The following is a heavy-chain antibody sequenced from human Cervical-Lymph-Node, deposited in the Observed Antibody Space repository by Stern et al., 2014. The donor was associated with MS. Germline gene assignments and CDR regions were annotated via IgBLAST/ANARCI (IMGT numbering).Heavy chain of an antibody. D-gene: IGHD1-26*01. CDR2: IILIFGTV. Sequence: QVQLGQSGAEVKRPGSSVRVSCKASGGTFSTYSISWVRQAPGHGLEWMGGIILIFGTVNYAQKFPGRLTMRADKSPSTVYLDLNNLRTEDTAMYYCARYRGAFYFDNWGQGTLVTVSS. CDR3: ARYRGAFYFDN. J-gene: IGHJ4*02. CDR1: GGTFSTYS. V-gene: IGHV1-69*06.